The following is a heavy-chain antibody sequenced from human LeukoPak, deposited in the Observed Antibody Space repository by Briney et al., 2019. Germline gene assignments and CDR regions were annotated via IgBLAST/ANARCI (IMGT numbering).Heavy chain of an antibody. CDR3: SRVKTTMVREDY. CDR1: GYTFTSYG. CDR2: ISAYSGNT. D-gene: IGHD3-10*01. J-gene: IGHJ4*02. Sequence: GASVKVSCKASGYTFTSYGISWVRQAPGQGLEWMGWISAYSGNTNYAQKLQGRVTMTTDTSTSTAYMELRSLRSDDTAVYYCSRVKTTMVREDYWGRGTLVTVSS. V-gene: IGHV1-18*04.